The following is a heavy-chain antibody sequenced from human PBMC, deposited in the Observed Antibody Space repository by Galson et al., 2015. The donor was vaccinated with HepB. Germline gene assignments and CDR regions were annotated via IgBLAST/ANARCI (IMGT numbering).Heavy chain of an antibody. Sequence: SLRLSCAASGFTFRNYAMSWVRQVPGKGLEWVSAIGGGATGTFYADSVKGRFTISRDDSKNTPYLQMTSLRAEDAAVYYCAKTRSDITIFDHWGQGTLVTVSS. CDR1: GFTFRNYA. CDR3: AKTRSDITIFDH. J-gene: IGHJ4*02. D-gene: IGHD3-3*01. CDR2: IGGGATGT. V-gene: IGHV3-23*01.